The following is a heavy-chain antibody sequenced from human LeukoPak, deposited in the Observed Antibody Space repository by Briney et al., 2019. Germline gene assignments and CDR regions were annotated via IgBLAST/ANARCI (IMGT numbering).Heavy chain of an antibody. D-gene: IGHD2-2*01. CDR1: GFTFSSDE. J-gene: IGHJ6*02. V-gene: IGHV3-48*03. CDR3: ARARTSSNYYYGLDV. CDR2: ISSSGSII. Sequence: GGSLRLSCAASGFTFSSDEMNWVRQAPGKGLEWVSHISSSGSIIYYAESVKGRFTISGDNAKNSLYLQMNSLRAEDTAVYHCARARTSSNYYYGLDVWGQGTTVTVSS.